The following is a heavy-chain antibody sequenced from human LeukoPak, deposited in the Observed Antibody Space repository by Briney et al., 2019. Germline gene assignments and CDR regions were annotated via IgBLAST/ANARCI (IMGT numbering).Heavy chain of an antibody. CDR3: ARGGEMATIRVFDY. CDR2: IIPIFGTA. J-gene: IGHJ4*02. V-gene: IGHV1-69*01. Sequence: SVKVSCKASGSTFSSYAISWVRQAPGQGLEWMGGIIPIFGTANYAQKFQGRVTITADESTSTAYMELSSLRSGDTAVYYCARGGEMATIRVFDYWGQGTLVTVSS. D-gene: IGHD5-24*01. CDR1: GSTFSSYA.